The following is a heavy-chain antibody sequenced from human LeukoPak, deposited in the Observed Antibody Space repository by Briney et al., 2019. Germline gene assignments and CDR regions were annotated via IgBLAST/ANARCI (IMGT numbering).Heavy chain of an antibody. CDR3: ARDSQGANSSSWPSRDY. CDR2: INPNSGGT. V-gene: IGHV1-2*02. D-gene: IGHD6-13*01. Sequence: ASVKVSCKASGYTFTGYYMHWVRQAPGQGLEWMGWINPNSGGTNYAQKFQGRVTMTRDTSISTAYMELSRLRCDDTAVYYCARDSQGANSSSWPSRDYWGQGTLVTVSS. CDR1: GYTFTGYY. J-gene: IGHJ4*02.